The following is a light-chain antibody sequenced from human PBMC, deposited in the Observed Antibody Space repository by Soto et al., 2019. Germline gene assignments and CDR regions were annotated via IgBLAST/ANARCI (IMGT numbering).Light chain of an antibody. V-gene: IGKV3-15*01. CDR1: QSVFSS. CDR3: QQYHNWPA. J-gene: IGKJ1*01. Sequence: ETVMTQSPATLSVSQGERATLSCRASQSVFSSLAWYQHKPGQAPRLLIYGAATRATGIPARFSGSGSGTEFTLTISSLQSDDIAVYYCQQYHNWPAFGQGT. CDR2: GAA.